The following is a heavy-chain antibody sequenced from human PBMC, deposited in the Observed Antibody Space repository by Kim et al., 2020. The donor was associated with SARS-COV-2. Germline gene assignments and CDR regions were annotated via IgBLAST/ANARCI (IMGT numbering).Heavy chain of an antibody. J-gene: IGHJ4*02. CDR3: ATERWLQFGFDY. Sequence: YYNPSLKSRVTISVDTSKNQFSLKLSSVTAADTAVYYCATERWLQFGFDYWGQGTLVTVSS. V-gene: IGHV4-31*02. D-gene: IGHD5-12*01.